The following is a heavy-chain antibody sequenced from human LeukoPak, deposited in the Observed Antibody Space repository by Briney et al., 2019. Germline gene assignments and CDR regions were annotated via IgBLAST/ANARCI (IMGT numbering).Heavy chain of an antibody. CDR2: IKQDGSEK. CDR3: ARDPDIAAGGSAFDI. J-gene: IGHJ3*02. CDR1: GFTFSSCW. Sequence: GGSLRLSCAASGFTFSSCWMSWVRQAPGKGLEWVANIKQDGSEKYYVDSVKGRFTISRDNAKNSLYLQMNSLRAEDTAVYYCARDPDIAAGGSAFDIWGQGTMVTVSS. V-gene: IGHV3-7*03. D-gene: IGHD6-13*01.